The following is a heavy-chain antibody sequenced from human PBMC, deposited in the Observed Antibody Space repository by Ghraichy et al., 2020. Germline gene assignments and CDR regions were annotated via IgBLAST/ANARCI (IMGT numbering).Heavy chain of an antibody. CDR1: GFTFSSYP. CDR3: ARDRGARDDYNYPGY. J-gene: IGHJ4*02. Sequence: GGSLRLSCAASGFTFSSYPMHWVRQAPGKGLERVAVISNDGSSHYYADSVGGRFTVSRDNSKNTLYLQMNSLRGEDSAVYYCARDRGARDDYNYPGYWGQGTLVTVSS. D-gene: IGHD5-24*01. V-gene: IGHV3-30-3*01. CDR2: ISNDGSSH.